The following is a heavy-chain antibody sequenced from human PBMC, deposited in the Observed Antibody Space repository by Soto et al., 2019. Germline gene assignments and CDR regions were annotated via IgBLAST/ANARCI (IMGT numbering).Heavy chain of an antibody. J-gene: IGHJ4*02. Sequence: SETLSLPCTVSGGSLSSYYWSWIRQPPGKGLEWIGYIYYIGSTYYNPSLKSRVTISVDRSKNQFSLKLSSVTAADTAVYYCARAGVVGATALDYWGQGTLVTVSS. CDR1: GGSLSSYY. CDR3: ARAGVVGATALDY. CDR2: IYYIGST. V-gene: IGHV4-59*12. D-gene: IGHD1-26*01.